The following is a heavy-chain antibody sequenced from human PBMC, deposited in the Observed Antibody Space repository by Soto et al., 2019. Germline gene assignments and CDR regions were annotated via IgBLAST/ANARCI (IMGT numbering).Heavy chain of an antibody. CDR2: INHSGST. CDR1: GWPFSCYY. V-gene: IGHV4-34*01. Sequence: PSETLSLTFSSYGWPFSCYYWTWIRQPPGTGLEWIGEINHSGSTNYNPSLKSRVTISVDTSKNQFSLKLTSVTAADAAVYYCARDKITGLFDYWGQGTLVTVSS. D-gene: IGHD2-8*02. CDR3: ARDKITGLFDY. J-gene: IGHJ4*02.